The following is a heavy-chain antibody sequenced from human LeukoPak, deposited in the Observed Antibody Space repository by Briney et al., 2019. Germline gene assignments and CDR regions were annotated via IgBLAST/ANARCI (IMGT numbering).Heavy chain of an antibody. CDR1: GCTFGDYA. CDR3: TRDFTLKRIVVVPAARYNWFDP. Sequence: GGSLRLSCTASGCTFGDYAMSWFRQAPGKGLEWVGFIRSKAYGGTTEYAASVKGRFTISRDDSKSIAYLQMNSLKTEDTAVYYCTRDFTLKRIVVVPAARYNWFDPWGQGTLVTVSS. V-gene: IGHV3-49*03. J-gene: IGHJ5*02. CDR2: IRSKAYGGTT. D-gene: IGHD2-2*01.